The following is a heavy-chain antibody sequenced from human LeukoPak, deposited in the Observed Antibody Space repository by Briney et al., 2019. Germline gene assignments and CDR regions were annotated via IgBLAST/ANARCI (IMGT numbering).Heavy chain of an antibody. Sequence: SETLSLTCTVSGGATSSYYWSWIRQPPGKGLEWIGCIHSSGSTNYNPSLKSRVTISVDTSKNQFSLKLSSVTAADTAVYYCARAADARYQLLYGAFDIWGQGSMVTVSS. J-gene: IGHJ3*02. CDR1: GGATSSYY. V-gene: IGHV4-59*01. CDR3: ARAADARYQLLYGAFDI. CDR2: IHSSGST. D-gene: IGHD2-2*02.